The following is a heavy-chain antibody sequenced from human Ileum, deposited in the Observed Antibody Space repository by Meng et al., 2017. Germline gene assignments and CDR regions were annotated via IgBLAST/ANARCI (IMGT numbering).Heavy chain of an antibody. J-gene: IGHJ4*02. Sequence: VQLQGSGPGRVKPSGTLSRTSAVSGGSISSSNGWSWVRQPPGKGLEWIGEIYHSGSTNYNPSLKSRVTISVDKSKNQFSLKLSSVTVADTAVYYCASLRYNWNYSADYWGQGTLVTVSS. V-gene: IGHV4-4*02. D-gene: IGHD1-7*01. CDR3: ASLRYNWNYSADY. CDR2: IYHSGST. CDR1: GGSISSSNG.